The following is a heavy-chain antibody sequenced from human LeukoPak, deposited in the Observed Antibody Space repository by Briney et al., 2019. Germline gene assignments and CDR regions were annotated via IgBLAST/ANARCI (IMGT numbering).Heavy chain of an antibody. CDR1: GGSISSYY. D-gene: IGHD1-26*01. CDR2: VYTSGST. Sequence: SETLSLTCTVSGGSISSYYWSWIRQPAGKGLEWIGRVYTSGSTNYNPSLKSRVTMSVDTSKNQLSLKLSSVTAADTAVYYCARDPVVSGDYYYYGMDVWGQGTTVTVSS. J-gene: IGHJ6*02. V-gene: IGHV4-4*07. CDR3: ARDPVVSGDYYYYGMDV.